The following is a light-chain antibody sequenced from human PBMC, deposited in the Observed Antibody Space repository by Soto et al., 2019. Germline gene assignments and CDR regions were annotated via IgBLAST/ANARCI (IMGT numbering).Light chain of an antibody. J-gene: IGKJ2*01. CDR1: QNIGSG. Sequence: DIQMTQSPSTLSASVGDRVTITCRASQNIGSGLAWYQQKPGKAPELLRYRASSLEGGVASRFSGSGSGTEFTLTISSLQPDDFATYYCQQYNRYSSTFGQGTKVQIK. CDR2: RAS. CDR3: QQYNRYSST. V-gene: IGKV1-5*03.